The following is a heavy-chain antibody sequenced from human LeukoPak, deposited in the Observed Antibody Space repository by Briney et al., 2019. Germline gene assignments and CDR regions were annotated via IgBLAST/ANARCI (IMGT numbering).Heavy chain of an antibody. D-gene: IGHD3-22*01. Sequence: PSETLSLTCAVYGGSSSGYYWSWIRQPPGKGLEWIGEINHSGSTNYNPSLKSRVTISVDTSKNQFSLKLSSVTAADTAVYYCARGETDYYDSSGYWLIWGQGTMVTVSS. CDR2: INHSGST. CDR3: ARGETDYYDSSGYWLI. J-gene: IGHJ3*02. V-gene: IGHV4-34*01. CDR1: GGSSSGYY.